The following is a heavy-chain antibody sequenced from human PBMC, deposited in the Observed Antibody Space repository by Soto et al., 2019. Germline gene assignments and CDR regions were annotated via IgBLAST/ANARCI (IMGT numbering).Heavy chain of an antibody. CDR3: VEEVHCGGGSCSWSEGFDY. V-gene: IGHV3-30*18. CDR2: ISYEGSHT. D-gene: IGHD2-15*01. J-gene: IGHJ4*02. Sequence: QVQLVESGGGVVQPGRSLRLSCAASGFIFSSYGMHWVRQAPGKGLEWVAVISYEGSHTYYADSVKGRFTITRDNSKNTLYLAINSLRPEARAEYICVEEVHCGGGSCSWSEGFDYWGQGTVLTVSS. CDR1: GFIFSSYG.